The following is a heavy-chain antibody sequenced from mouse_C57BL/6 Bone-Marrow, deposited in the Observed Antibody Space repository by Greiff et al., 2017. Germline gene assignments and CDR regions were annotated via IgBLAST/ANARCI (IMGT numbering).Heavy chain of an antibody. Sequence: QVQLQQPGAELVKPGASVKLSCKASGYTFTSYWMQWVKQRPGPGLEWIGEIDPSDSYTNYNQKFKGKATLPVDTSSSTPYMQISSLPSEDSAVYYCAIGDSSGSSFAYWGQGTLVTVSA. V-gene: IGHV1-50*01. J-gene: IGHJ3*01. D-gene: IGHD3-2*02. CDR3: AIGDSSGSSFAY. CDR2: IDPSDSYT. CDR1: GYTFTSYW.